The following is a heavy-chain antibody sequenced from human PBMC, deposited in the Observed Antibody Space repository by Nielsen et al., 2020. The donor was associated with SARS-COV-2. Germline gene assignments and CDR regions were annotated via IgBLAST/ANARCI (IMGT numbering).Heavy chain of an antibody. J-gene: IGHJ4*02. D-gene: IGHD3-22*01. CDR3: ARLRLGSSGYLATHFDY. Sequence: ASVKVSCKASGYTFTSYGISWVRQAPGQGLEWMGWISAYNGNTNYAQKLQGRVTMTTDTSTSTAYMELRSLRSDDTAVYYCARLRLGSSGYLATHFDYWGQGTLVTVSS. CDR2: ISAYNGNT. CDR1: GYTFTSYG. V-gene: IGHV1-18*01.